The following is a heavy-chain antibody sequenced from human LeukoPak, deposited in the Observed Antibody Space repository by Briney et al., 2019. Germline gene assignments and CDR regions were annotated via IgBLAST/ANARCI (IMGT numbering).Heavy chain of an antibody. V-gene: IGHV3-30*18. CDR2: ISYDGTNK. Sequence: PRGSLRLPCAASGFTFSSFAMHWVRQAPGKGLEWVAVISYDGTNKYYADSVKGRFTISRDNSKNTLYLQMNSLRAEDTAIYYCAKEIDYGGNSFDYWGQGTLVTVSS. CDR1: GFTFSSFA. CDR3: AKEIDYGGNSFDY. J-gene: IGHJ4*02. D-gene: IGHD4-23*01.